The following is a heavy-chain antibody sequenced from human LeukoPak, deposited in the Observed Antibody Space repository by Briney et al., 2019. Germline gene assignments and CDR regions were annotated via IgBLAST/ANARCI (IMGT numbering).Heavy chain of an antibody. CDR3: ARGGDYLDY. CDR2: ISYDGSNK. J-gene: IGHJ4*02. CDR1: GFTFSSYA. Sequence: GRSLRLSCAASGFTFSSYAMHWVRQAPGKGLEWVAVISYDGSNKYYADSVKGRFTISRDNSKNTLYLQMNSLRAEDTAVYYCARGGDYLDYWGQGTLSPSPQ. V-gene: IGHV3-30-3*01. D-gene: IGHD4-17*01.